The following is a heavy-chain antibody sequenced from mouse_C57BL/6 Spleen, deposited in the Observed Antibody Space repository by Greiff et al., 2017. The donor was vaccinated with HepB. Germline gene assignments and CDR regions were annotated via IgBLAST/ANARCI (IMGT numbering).Heavy chain of an antibody. J-gene: IGHJ3*01. Sequence: EVKVEESGGGLVKPGGSLKLSCAASGFTFSDYGMHWVRQAPEKGLEWVAYISSGSSTIYYADTVKGRFTISRDNAKNTLFLQMTSLRSEDTAMYYCARGGPMVYWGQGTLVTVSA. CDR2: ISSGSSTI. CDR1: GFTFSDYG. V-gene: IGHV5-17*01. CDR3: ARGGPMVY. D-gene: IGHD1-1*02.